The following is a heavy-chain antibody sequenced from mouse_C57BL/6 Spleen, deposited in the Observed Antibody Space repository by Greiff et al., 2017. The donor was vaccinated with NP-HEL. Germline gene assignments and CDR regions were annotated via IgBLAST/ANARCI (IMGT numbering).Heavy chain of an antibody. CDR2: IHPNSGST. Sequence: VQLQQPGAELVKPGASVKLSCKASGYTFTSYWMHWVKQRPGQGLEWIGMIHPNSGSTNYNEKFKSKATLTVDKSSSTAYMQLSSLTSEDSAVYYCARRAYYGSSHWYFDVWGTGTTVTVSS. CDR1: GYTFTSYW. CDR3: ARRAYYGSSHWYFDV. D-gene: IGHD1-1*01. V-gene: IGHV1-64*01. J-gene: IGHJ1*03.